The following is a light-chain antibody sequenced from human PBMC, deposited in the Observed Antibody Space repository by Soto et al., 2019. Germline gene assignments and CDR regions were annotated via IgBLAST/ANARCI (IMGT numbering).Light chain of an antibody. Sequence: QLVLTQPPSASGTPGQRVTISCSGSSSNIGSNTVNWYQQITGTAPKLLIYNDNQRPSGVPDRFFGSKSGTSGSLAISGLQSEDEGDYYCAAWDDSLNGHVVFGGGTKLTV. CDR1: SSNIGSNT. V-gene: IGLV1-44*01. CDR2: NDN. CDR3: AAWDDSLNGHVV. J-gene: IGLJ2*01.